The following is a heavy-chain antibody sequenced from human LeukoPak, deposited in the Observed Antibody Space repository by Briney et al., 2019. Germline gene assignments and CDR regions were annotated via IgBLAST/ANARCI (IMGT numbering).Heavy chain of an antibody. J-gene: IGHJ4*02. Sequence: GGSLRLSCAASGFTFSSYAMSWVRQAPGQGLEWVSAISGSGGSTYYADAVKGRFTISRDNSKNTLYLQMNSLRAEDTAVYYCAKLGVRGVITPIDYWGQGTLVTVSS. CDR1: GFTFSSYA. V-gene: IGHV3-23*01. CDR3: AKLGVRGVITPIDY. D-gene: IGHD3-10*02. CDR2: ISGSGGST.